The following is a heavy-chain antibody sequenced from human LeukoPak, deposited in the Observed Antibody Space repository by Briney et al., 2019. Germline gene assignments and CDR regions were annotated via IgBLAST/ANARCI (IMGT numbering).Heavy chain of an antibody. CDR2: INHSGST. J-gene: IGHJ5*02. Sequence: SETLSLTCAVYGGSFSGYYWSWIRQPPGKGLEWIGEINHSGSTNYNPSLKSRVTISVDTSKNQFSLKLSSVTAADTAVYYCARGRNMITFGGVIALNWFDPWGQGTLVTVSS. CDR3: ARGRNMITFGGVIALNWFDP. V-gene: IGHV4-34*01. CDR1: GGSFSGYY. D-gene: IGHD3-16*02.